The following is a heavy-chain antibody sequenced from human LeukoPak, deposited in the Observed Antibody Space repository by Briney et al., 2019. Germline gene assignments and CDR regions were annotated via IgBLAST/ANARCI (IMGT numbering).Heavy chain of an antibody. V-gene: IGHV4-34*01. D-gene: IGHD3-3*01. CDR2: INHSGST. Sequence: SETLSLTCAVYGGSFSGYYWSWIRQPPGKGLEWIGEINHSGSTNYNPSPKSRVTISVDTSKNQFSLKLSSVTAADTAVYYCARDDRFWNWFDPWGQGTLVTVSS. J-gene: IGHJ5*02. CDR1: GGSFSGYY. CDR3: ARDDRFWNWFDP.